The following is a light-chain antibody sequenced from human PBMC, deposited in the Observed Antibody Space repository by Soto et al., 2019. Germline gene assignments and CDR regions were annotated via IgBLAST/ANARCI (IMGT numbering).Light chain of an antibody. V-gene: IGKV3-11*01. CDR2: DAS. CDR1: QRVSNF. J-gene: IGKJ5*01. Sequence: DIVLTQSPATLSLSPGERATLSCRSSQRVSNFLAWYQQKPGHPPTLLLYDASNRDPGIPDRFSGSGFGTDFTLTIRSLEPEDFAVYYCQHRSEWPVRLGQGTRLE. CDR3: QHRSEWPVR.